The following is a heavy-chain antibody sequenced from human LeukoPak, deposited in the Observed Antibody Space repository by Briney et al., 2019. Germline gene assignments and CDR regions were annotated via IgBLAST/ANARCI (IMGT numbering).Heavy chain of an antibody. J-gene: IGHJ6*02. CDR2: FDPEDGET. CDR3: ARAFDSSSGLYYYGMDV. Sequence: ASVKVSCKVSGYTLTELSMHWVRQAPGKGLEWMGGFDPEDGETIYAQKFQGRVTMTEDTSTDTAYMELSSLRSEDTAVYYCARAFDSSSGLYYYGMDVWGQGTTVTVSS. CDR1: GYTLTELS. V-gene: IGHV1-24*01. D-gene: IGHD6-6*01.